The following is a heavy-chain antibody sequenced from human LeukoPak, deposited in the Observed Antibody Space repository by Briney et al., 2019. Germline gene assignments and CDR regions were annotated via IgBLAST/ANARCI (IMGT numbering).Heavy chain of an antibody. CDR3: ARGSAEPDMGGTHYYDSSGYYAVDY. D-gene: IGHD3-22*01. CDR2: INHSGST. J-gene: IGHJ4*02. V-gene: IGHV4-34*01. Sequence: SETLSLTCAVYGGSFSGYYWSWIRQPPGKRLEWIGEINHSGSTNYNPSLKSRVTISVDTSKNQFSLKLSSVTAADTAVYYCARGSAEPDMGGTHYYDSSGYYAVDYWGQGTLVTVSS. CDR1: GGSFSGYY.